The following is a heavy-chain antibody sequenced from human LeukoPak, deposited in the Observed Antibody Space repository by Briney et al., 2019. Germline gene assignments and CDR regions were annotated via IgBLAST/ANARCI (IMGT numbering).Heavy chain of an antibody. Sequence: SVKVSCKASGGTFSSYAISWVRQAPGQGLEWMGGIIPIFGTANYAQKFQGRVTITADKSTSTAYMELSSLRSEDTAVYYCARGARRSGWYFDYWGQGTLVTVSS. D-gene: IGHD6-19*01. CDR2: IIPIFGTA. J-gene: IGHJ4*02. CDR1: GGTFSSYA. V-gene: IGHV1-69*06. CDR3: ARGARRSGWYFDY.